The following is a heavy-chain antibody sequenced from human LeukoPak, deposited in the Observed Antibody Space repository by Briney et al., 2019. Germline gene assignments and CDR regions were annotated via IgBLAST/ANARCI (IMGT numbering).Heavy chain of an antibody. J-gene: IGHJ4*02. Sequence: PGGSLRLSCSASGFTFSAYAMYWVRQAPGKGLEYVSGISNNGGSSFYADSVKGRFTISRDNSKNTLYLQMSSLRAEDMAVYYCVKITSVTGGDCWGQGTRLTVSS. CDR3: VKITSVTGGDC. CDR2: ISNNGGSS. CDR1: GFTFSAYA. V-gene: IGHV3-64D*09. D-gene: IGHD1-1*01.